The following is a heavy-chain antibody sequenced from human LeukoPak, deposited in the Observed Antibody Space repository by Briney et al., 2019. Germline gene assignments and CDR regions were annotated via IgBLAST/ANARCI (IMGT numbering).Heavy chain of an antibody. J-gene: IGHJ3*02. D-gene: IGHD3-22*01. V-gene: IGHV1-69*13. CDR2: IIPIIGTV. Sequence: SVKVSCKASGGTFNRYAISRVRQAPGQGLEWMGGIIPIIGTVNYAQKFQGRVTITADESTSTAYMELSSLRSEDTAVYYCARQITMIEEGAFDIWGQGTMVTVSS. CDR3: ARQITMIEEGAFDI. CDR1: GGTFNRYA.